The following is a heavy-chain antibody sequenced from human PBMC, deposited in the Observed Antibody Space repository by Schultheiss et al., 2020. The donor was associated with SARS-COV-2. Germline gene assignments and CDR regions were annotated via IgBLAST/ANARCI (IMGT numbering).Heavy chain of an antibody. J-gene: IGHJ5*02. CDR2: ISGSGGST. V-gene: IGHV3-21*04. CDR1: GIDISTYW. Sequence: GESLKISCAASGIDISTYWMHWVRQAPGKGLVWVSAISGSGGSTYYADSVKGRFTISRDNAKNSLFLQMNSLRAEDTAVYYCARERYAVVPAATEIFSGFDPWGQGTLVTVSS. D-gene: IGHD2-2*01. CDR3: ARERYAVVPAATEIFSGFDP.